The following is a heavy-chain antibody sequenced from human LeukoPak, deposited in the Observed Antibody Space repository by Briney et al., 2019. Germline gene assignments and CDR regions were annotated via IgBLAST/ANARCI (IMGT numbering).Heavy chain of an antibody. D-gene: IGHD6-13*01. V-gene: IGHV4-61*02. CDR2: IYTSGST. J-gene: IGHJ5*02. Sequence: SQTLSLTCSVSGDSISSGSYYWSWIRQPAGKGLEWIGRIYTSGSTNYIPSLKSRLTISVDTSKNQFSLRLSSVTAADTAVYYCAREVSIAAAGTASNWLDPWGQGTLVTVSS. CDR3: AREVSIAAAGTASNWLDP. CDR1: GDSISSGSYY.